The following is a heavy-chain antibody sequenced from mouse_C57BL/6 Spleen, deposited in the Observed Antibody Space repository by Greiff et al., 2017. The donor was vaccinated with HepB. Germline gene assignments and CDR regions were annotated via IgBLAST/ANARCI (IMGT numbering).Heavy chain of an antibody. D-gene: IGHD1-1*01. CDR2: IYPGSGST. V-gene: IGHV1-55*01. CDR1: GYTFTSYW. CDR3: AHYGSRNYAMDY. J-gene: IGHJ4*01. Sequence: QVQLQQSGAELVKPGASVKMSCKASGYTFTSYWITWVKQRPGQGLEWIGDIYPGSGSTNYNEKFKSKATLTVDTSSSTAYMQLSSLTSEDSAVYYCAHYGSRNYAMDYWGQGTSVTVSS.